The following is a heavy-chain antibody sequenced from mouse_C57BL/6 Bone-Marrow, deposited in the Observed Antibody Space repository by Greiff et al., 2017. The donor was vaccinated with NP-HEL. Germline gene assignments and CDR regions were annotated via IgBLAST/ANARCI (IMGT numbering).Heavy chain of an antibody. Sequence: EVKLVESGGDLVKPGGSLKLSCAASGFTFSSYGMSWVRQTPDKRLEWVATISSGGSYTYYPDSVKGRFTFSRDNAKNTLYLQMSSLKSEDTAMYYCARQDYGNGYYAMDYWGQGTSVTVSS. J-gene: IGHJ4*01. CDR1: GFTFSSYG. D-gene: IGHD2-1*01. V-gene: IGHV5-6*01. CDR3: ARQDYGNGYYAMDY. CDR2: ISSGGSYT.